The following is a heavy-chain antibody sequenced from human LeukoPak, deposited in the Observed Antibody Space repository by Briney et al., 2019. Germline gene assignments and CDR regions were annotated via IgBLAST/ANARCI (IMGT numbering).Heavy chain of an antibody. CDR2: IYYSGST. J-gene: IGHJ5*02. CDR1: GGSISSGGYY. D-gene: IGHD4-17*01. Sequence: SQTLSLTCTVSGGSISSGGYYWSWIRQHPGKSLEWIGYIYYSGSTYYNPSLKSRVAISVDTSKNQFSLKLSSVTAADTAVYYCARVSLPEQNMDDYGDLNWFDPWGQGTLVTVSS. V-gene: IGHV4-31*03. CDR3: ARVSLPEQNMDDYGDLNWFDP.